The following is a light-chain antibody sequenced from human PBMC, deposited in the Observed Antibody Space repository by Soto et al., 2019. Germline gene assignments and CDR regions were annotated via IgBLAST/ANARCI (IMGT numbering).Light chain of an antibody. CDR2: DAS. CDR3: QQYATLPPYT. Sequence: DIQMTQSPSSLSASVGDRVTIACQANQDIGNYLNWYQQKPGKGPRLLIYDASNLEIGVPSRFSGSGSGTDFTFTISNLQPEDIATYYCQQYATLPPYTFGQGTKVELK. J-gene: IGKJ2*01. CDR1: QDIGNY. V-gene: IGKV1-33*01.